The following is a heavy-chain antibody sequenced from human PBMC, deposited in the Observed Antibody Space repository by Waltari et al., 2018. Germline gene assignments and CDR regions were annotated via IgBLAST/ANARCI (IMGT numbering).Heavy chain of an antibody. J-gene: IGHJ4*02. Sequence: EVQLLESGGGLVRPGGSLRLSCAVAGLTFQRPCMRGVRQPPGKGLEWVSGIGRNGESTYYADSVKGRFTVSRDNSKNTLFLQMNSLRAEDTALYYCAGSRANFGWDYFDYWGQGALVTVSS. CDR1: GLTFQRPC. D-gene: IGHD3-10*01. CDR2: IGRNGEST. V-gene: IGHV3-23*01. CDR3: AGSRANFGWDYFDY.